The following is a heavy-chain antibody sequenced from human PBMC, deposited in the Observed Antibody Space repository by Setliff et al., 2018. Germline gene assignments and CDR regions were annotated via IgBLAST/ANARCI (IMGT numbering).Heavy chain of an antibody. J-gene: IGHJ5*01. CDR1: GFTFNNYA. D-gene: IGHD3-16*01. Sequence: PGGSLRLSCAASGFTFNNYAMSWVRQAPGKRLEWVSVVYRGGSTTFYADSVKGRFTISRDDSKNMVNLQMNSLRAEDTAVYYCARDLGNWFDSWGQGTVVTVSS. CDR2: VYRGGSTT. CDR3: ARDLGNWFDS. V-gene: IGHV3-23*03.